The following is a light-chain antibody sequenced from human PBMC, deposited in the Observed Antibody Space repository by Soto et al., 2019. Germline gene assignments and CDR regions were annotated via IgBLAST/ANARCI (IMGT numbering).Light chain of an antibody. CDR2: KAS. J-gene: IGKJ2*01. V-gene: IGKV1-5*03. CDR3: QQYSTSPYI. Sequence: EIQMTQSPTTLSPSVGPRLTITCQASQSINRWLAWYQQKPGKAPKLLIYKASSLESGVPSRFSGGVIGTEFSLSISSLQHDDFATYYCQQYSTSPYIFGQGTKVDIK. CDR1: QSINRW.